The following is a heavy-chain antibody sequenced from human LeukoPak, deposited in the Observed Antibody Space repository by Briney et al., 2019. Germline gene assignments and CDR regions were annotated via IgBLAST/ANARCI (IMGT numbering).Heavy chain of an antibody. V-gene: IGHV4-34*01. CDR1: GGSFSGYY. J-gene: IGHJ6*03. CDR3: ASITMVRGVISRYYYYYMDV. D-gene: IGHD3-10*01. Sequence: PSETLSLTCAVYGGSFSGYYWSWIRQPPGKGLEWIGEINHSGSTNYNPSLKSRVTISVDTSKNQFSLKLSSVTAADTAVYYYASITMVRGVISRYYYYYMDVWGKGTTVTVSS. CDR2: INHSGST.